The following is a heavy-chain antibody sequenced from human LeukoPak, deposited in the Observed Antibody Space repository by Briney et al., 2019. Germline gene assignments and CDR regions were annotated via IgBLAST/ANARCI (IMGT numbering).Heavy chain of an antibody. CDR1: GGTLRRFG. Sequence: SVKVSCKASGGTLRRFGISWVRQAPGQGLECMGGIIPIFGTANYAQKFQGRVTLTADESTSTAYMELSSLKSEDTAVYYCARVVTPRYCSTPSCYWKGWFDPWGQGTLVTVSS. CDR2: IIPIFGTA. J-gene: IGHJ5*02. V-gene: IGHV1-69*13. CDR3: ARVVTPRYCSTPSCYWKGWFDP. D-gene: IGHD2-2*01.